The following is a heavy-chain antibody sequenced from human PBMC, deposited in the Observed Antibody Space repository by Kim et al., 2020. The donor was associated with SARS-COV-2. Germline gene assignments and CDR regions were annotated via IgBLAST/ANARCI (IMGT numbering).Heavy chain of an antibody. J-gene: IGHJ4*02. Sequence: YPRDSDTRYSPSFQGQVPISADKSISTAYLQWSSLKASDTAMYYCARIGDYWGQGTLVTVSS. V-gene: IGHV5-51*01. CDR2: YPRDSDT. D-gene: IGHD2-15*01. CDR3: ARIGDY.